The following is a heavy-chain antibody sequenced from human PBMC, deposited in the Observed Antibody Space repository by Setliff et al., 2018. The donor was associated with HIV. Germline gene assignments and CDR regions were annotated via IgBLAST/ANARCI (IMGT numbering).Heavy chain of an antibody. CDR3: ARFQAWQLGRRGGYYYYMDV. CDR2: IYYSGSS. CDR1: GGSVGSGSYY. D-gene: IGHD1-1*01. Sequence: SETLSLTCSVSGGSVGSGSYYWSWIRQSPEKGLEWLGSIYYSGSSDYNPSLKSRITISVDMPRNQFSLVLSSVTAADTAVYYCARFQAWQLGRRGGYYYYMDVWGKGTTVTVSS. V-gene: IGHV4-61*01. J-gene: IGHJ6*03.